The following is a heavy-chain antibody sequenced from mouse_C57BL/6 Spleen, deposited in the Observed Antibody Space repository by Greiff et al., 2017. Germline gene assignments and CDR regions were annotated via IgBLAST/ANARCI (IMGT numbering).Heavy chain of an antibody. D-gene: IGHD1-1*01. CDR1: GYSITSGYY. V-gene: IGHV3-6*01. Sequence: LVESGPGLVKPSQTLSLTCSVSGYSITSGYYWNWIRQFPGNKLVWLGYISYDGSNNYYPPLKNRISITRDTSKNQFFLKFNAVTTEDTATYYCARGYGGGCVNWYCDVWGTGTTVTVSS. CDR3: ARGYGGGCVNWYCDV. J-gene: IGHJ1*03. CDR2: ISYDGSN.